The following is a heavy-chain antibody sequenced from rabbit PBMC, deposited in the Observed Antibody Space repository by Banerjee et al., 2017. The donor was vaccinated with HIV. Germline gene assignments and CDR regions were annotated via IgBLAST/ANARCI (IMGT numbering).Heavy chain of an antibody. Sequence: QSLEESGGDLVKPGASLTLTCTASGFSFSGSYWICWVRQAPGKGLEWIACIYTGSSGYIDYARWAKGRFTISKTSSTTVTLQMTSLTAADTATYFCARWNSDSRAYNLWGQGTLVTVS. CDR2: IYTGSSGYI. CDR3: ARWNSDSRAYNL. V-gene: IGHV1S40*01. D-gene: IGHD4-2*01. J-gene: IGHJ3*01. CDR1: GFSFSGSYW.